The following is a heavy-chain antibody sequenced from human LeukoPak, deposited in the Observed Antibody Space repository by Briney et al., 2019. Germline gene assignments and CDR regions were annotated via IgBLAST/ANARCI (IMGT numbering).Heavy chain of an antibody. CDR3: ASPGCSGGSCSDLDPTDAFDI. J-gene: IGHJ3*02. D-gene: IGHD2-15*01. CDR1: GFTFSSYS. CDR2: ISSSSSYI. V-gene: IGHV3-21*01. Sequence: GGSLRLSCAASGFTFSSYSMNWVRQAPGKGLEWVSSISSSSSYIYYADSVKGRFTISRDNAKNSLYLQMNSLRAEDTAVYYCASPGCSGGSCSDLDPTDAFDIWGQGTMVTVSS.